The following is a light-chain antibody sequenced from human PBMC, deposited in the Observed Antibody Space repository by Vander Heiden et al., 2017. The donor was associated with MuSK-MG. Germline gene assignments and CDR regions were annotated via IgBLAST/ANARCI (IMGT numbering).Light chain of an antibody. Sequence: QSVLTQPPSASGTPGQRVTISCSGSTSNIGSNTVNWYRQLPGTATKLLIYNNHQRPSWVPDRFSGSKSGTSASLAISGLQSEDEADYYCAAWDDSLNGVFGGGTKLTVL. CDR2: NNH. J-gene: IGLJ3*02. CDR3: AAWDDSLNGV. V-gene: IGLV1-44*01. CDR1: TSNIGSNT.